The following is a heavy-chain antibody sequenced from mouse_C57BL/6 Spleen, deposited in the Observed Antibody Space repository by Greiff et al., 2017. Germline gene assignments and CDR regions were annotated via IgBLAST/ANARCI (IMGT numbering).Heavy chain of an antibody. Sequence: QVQLKQSGPELVKPGASVKISCKASGYAFSSSWMNWVKQRPGKGLEWIGRIYPGDGDTNYNGKFKGKATLTADKSSSTAYMPLSSLTSEDSAVYFCARWSYDYPLSMDYWGQGTSVTVSS. J-gene: IGHJ4*01. V-gene: IGHV1-82*01. CDR1: GYAFSSSW. CDR3: ARWSYDYPLSMDY. D-gene: IGHD2-4*01. CDR2: IYPGDGDT.